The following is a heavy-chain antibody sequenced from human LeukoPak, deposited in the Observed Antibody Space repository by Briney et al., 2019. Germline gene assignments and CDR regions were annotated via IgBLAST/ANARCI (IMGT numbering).Heavy chain of an antibody. CDR3: ARGGYYSAAYYMDV. J-gene: IGHJ6*03. V-gene: IGHV4-34*01. D-gene: IGHD3-22*01. Sequence: PSETLSLTCAVYGGSFSGYYWSWIRQPPGKGLEWIGEINHSGSTNYNPSLKSRVTISVETSKNQFSLKLSSVTAADTAVYYCARGGYYSAAYYMDVWGKGTTVTVSS. CDR1: GGSFSGYY. CDR2: INHSGST.